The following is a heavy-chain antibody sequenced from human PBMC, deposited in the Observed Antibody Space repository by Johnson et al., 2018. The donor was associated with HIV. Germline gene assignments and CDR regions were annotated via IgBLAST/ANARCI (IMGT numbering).Heavy chain of an antibody. J-gene: IGHJ3*01. CDR3: AKGLRRITRIVVA. Sequence: VQLVESGGGLVQPGGSLRLSCAASGFTFSSYAMSWVRQAPGKGLEWVSAISGSGGSTYYADSVKGRFTISRDNSKNSLYLQMNSLRTEDTALYYCAKGLRRITRIVVACGQGTMVTVAS. D-gene: IGHD3-22*01. CDR2: ISGSGGST. V-gene: IGHV3-23*04. CDR1: GFTFSSYA.